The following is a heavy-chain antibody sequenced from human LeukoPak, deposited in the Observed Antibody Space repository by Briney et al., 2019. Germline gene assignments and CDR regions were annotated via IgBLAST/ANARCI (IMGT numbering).Heavy chain of an antibody. D-gene: IGHD6-19*01. CDR2: IIPIFGTA. V-gene: IGHV1-69*13. J-gene: IGHJ5*02. CDR1: GGTFSSYA. CDR3: ATGYSSGQNWFDP. Sequence: SVKVSCKASGGTFSSYAISWVRQAPGQGPEWMGGIIPIFGTANYAQKFQGRVTITADESTSTAYMELSSLRSEDTAVYYCATGYSSGQNWFDPWGQGTLVTVSS.